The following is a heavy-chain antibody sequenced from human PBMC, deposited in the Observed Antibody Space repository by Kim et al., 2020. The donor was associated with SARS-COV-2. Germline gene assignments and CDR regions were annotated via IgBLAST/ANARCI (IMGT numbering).Heavy chain of an antibody. V-gene: IGHV3-30*01. Sequence: YVDAVKGRFTISRDNSKNTLYLQMNSLRAEDTAVYYCARDQLGSYSFLFDYWGQGTLVTVSS. D-gene: IGHD3-10*01. J-gene: IGHJ4*02. CDR3: ARDQLGSYSFLFDY.